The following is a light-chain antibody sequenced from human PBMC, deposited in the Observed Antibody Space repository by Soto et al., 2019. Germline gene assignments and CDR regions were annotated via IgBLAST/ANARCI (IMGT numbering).Light chain of an antibody. J-gene: IGLJ1*01. CDR2: GNS. CDR1: SSNIGANYD. CDR3: QSYDSSLRGSV. Sequence: QPVLTQPPSVSGAPGQRVTISCTGSSSNIGANYDVHWYQQLPGSAPKLLIYGNSNRPSGVPDRFSGSKSGTSASLAITGLQAEDEADYYCQSYDSSLRGSVFGTGTKLTVL. V-gene: IGLV1-40*01.